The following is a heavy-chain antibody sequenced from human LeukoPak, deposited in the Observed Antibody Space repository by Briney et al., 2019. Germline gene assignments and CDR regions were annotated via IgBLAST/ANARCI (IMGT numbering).Heavy chain of an antibody. CDR3: ARQYSCGFMYYYYYYMDV. Sequence: GGSLRLSCAASGFTFSTYSMSWVRQAPGKGLEWVANIKQDGSEKYYVDSVKGRFTISRDNAKNSLYLQMNSLRAEDTAVYYCARQYSCGFMYYYYYYMDVWGKGTTVTVSS. CDR2: IKQDGSEK. J-gene: IGHJ6*03. CDR1: GFTFSTYS. V-gene: IGHV3-7*01. D-gene: IGHD5-18*01.